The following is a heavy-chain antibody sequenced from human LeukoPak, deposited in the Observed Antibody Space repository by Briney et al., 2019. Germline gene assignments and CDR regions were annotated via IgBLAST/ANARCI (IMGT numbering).Heavy chain of an antibody. CDR1: GFTVSNNS. D-gene: IGHD3-22*01. CDR2: IYSGGST. Sequence: GGSLRLSCAASGFTVSNNSLSWVRQAPGKGLEGVSVIYSGGSTYYADSVKGRFTISRDNSKNTLYLQMNSLRAEDTAVYYCARGPPRMIVPIYWGQGTLVTVSS. CDR3: ARGPPRMIVPIY. J-gene: IGHJ4*02. V-gene: IGHV3-53*01.